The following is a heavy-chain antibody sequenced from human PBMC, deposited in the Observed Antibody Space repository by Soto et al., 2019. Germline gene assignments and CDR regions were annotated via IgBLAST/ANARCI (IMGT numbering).Heavy chain of an antibody. J-gene: IGHJ4*02. Sequence: SETLSLTCTVSGGSISSGGYYWSWIRQHPGKGLEWIGYIYYSGSTYYNPSLKSRVTISVDTSKNQFSLKLSSVTAADTAVYYCARDGAYYDILTGYSPEYYFDYWGQGXLVTVSS. V-gene: IGHV4-31*03. CDR2: IYYSGST. CDR3: ARDGAYYDILTGYSPEYYFDY. CDR1: GGSISSGGYY. D-gene: IGHD3-9*01.